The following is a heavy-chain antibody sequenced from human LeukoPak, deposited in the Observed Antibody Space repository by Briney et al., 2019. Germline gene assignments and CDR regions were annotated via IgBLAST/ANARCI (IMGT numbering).Heavy chain of an antibody. CDR1: GYTFTSCY. D-gene: IGHD5-12*01. CDR3: ARAGRMVATINN. CDR2: INPSGGST. Sequence: ASVEVSCKASGYTFTSCYMHWVRQAPGQGIEWMGIINPSGGSTSYAQKFQGRVTMTRDMSTSTVYMELSSLRSEDTAVYYCARAGRMVATINNWGQGTLVTVSS. J-gene: IGHJ4*02. V-gene: IGHV1-46*01.